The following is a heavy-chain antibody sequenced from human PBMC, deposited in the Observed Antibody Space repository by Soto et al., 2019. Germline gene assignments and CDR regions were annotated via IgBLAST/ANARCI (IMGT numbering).Heavy chain of an antibody. CDR2: IYYSGST. V-gene: IGHV4-30-4*01. CDR1: GGSISSGDYY. D-gene: IGHD3-16*02. CDR3: ARDRQDDYGWGSYRSHRRRMDV. J-gene: IGHJ6*02. Sequence: SETLSLTCTVSGGSISSGDYYWSWIRQPPGKGLEWIGYIYYSGSTYYNPSLKSRVTISVDTSKNQFSLKLSSVTAADTAVYYCARDRQDDYGWGSYRSHRRRMDVWGQGTKVTVYS.